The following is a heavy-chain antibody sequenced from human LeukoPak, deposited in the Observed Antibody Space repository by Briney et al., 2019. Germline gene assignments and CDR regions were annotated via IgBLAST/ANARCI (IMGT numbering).Heavy chain of an antibody. CDR2: ISANGGGT. V-gene: IGHV3-23*01. CDR1: GFTFGTYA. CDR3: AKTVRRCRDGLDG. J-gene: IGHJ6*02. D-gene: IGHD4/OR15-4a*01. Sequence: SGGSLRLSCAAAGFTFGTYAMSWVRQAPGKGLEWVSGISANGGGTYFADSVRGRFTISRDNSHNTLFLQMNSLRAEDTALYYCAKTVRRCRDGLDGWGQGTTVTVSS.